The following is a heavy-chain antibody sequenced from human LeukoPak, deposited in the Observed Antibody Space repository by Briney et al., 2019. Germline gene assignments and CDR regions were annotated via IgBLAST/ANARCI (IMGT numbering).Heavy chain of an antibody. Sequence: PGGSLRLSCAASRFTFSTYWMHWVRQAPGKGLVWVSRINSDGSSTGYADSVKGRFTISRDNSKNTLYLQMNSLRAEDTAVYYCARALHYYDSSDRGTGVYYYYMDVWGKGTTVTVSS. CDR2: INSDGSST. V-gene: IGHV3-74*01. D-gene: IGHD3-22*01. J-gene: IGHJ6*03. CDR3: ARALHYYDSSDRGTGVYYYYMDV. CDR1: RFTFSTYW.